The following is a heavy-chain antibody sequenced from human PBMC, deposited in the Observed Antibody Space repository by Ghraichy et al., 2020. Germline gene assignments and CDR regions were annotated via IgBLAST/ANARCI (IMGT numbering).Heavy chain of an antibody. Sequence: GGSLRLSCAASGFTFSDHFMDWVRQAPGKGLEWVGRVRNKANSYSTEYAASVKGRFTISRDDSQNSLYLQMNSLRTDDTAVYYCAREKLGIVTDYFIHYLDYWGQGALVTVSS. CDR3: AREKLGIVTDYFIHYLDY. CDR1: GFTFSDHF. CDR2: VRNKANSYST. J-gene: IGHJ4*02. V-gene: IGHV3-72*01. D-gene: IGHD3-9*01.